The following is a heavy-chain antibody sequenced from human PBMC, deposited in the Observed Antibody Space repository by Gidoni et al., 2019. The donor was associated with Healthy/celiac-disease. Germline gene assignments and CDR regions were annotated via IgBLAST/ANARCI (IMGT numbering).Heavy chain of an antibody. Sequence: QVQLVQSGAEVKKPGASVKVSCKVTGYTLTELSMHWVRQAPGKGLEWMGGFDPEDGETIYAQKFQGRVTMTEDTSTDTAYMELSSLRSEDTAVYYCATDMPQDSVVVPAAHYWGQGTLVTVSS. CDR3: ATDMPQDSVVVPAAHY. CDR2: FDPEDGET. J-gene: IGHJ4*02. D-gene: IGHD2-2*01. CDR1: GYTLTELS. V-gene: IGHV1-24*01.